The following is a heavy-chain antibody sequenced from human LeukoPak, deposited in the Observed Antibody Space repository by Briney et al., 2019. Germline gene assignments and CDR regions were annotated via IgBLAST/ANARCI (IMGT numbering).Heavy chain of an antibody. CDR2: INYSGST. CDR3: ARLNGGY. Sequence: SETLSLTCTVSGGSISNDYWSWIWQPPGRGLEWIGYINYSGSTNYNPSLKNRGTISVDTSKNQFSLKVTSVTAADTAVYYCARLNGGYWGQGTLVIVSS. D-gene: IGHD1-1*01. CDR1: GGSISNDY. J-gene: IGHJ4*02. V-gene: IGHV4-59*08.